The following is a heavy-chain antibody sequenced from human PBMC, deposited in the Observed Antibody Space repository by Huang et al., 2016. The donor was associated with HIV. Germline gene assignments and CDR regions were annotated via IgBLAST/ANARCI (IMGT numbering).Heavy chain of an antibody. V-gene: IGHV1-24*01. Sequence: QVQLVQSRAEVKKPGASVKVSCKVSEYTLTELSMHWVRQPPGKGLEWMGSVDPEIGETIYAQKVQGRVTMTEDTSTETAFMELSGLRPEDTAVYYCATGFDVFFDFWGQGTLVTVSS. J-gene: IGHJ4*02. CDR1: EYTLTELS. D-gene: IGHD3-9*01. CDR3: ATGFDVFFDF. CDR2: VDPEIGET.